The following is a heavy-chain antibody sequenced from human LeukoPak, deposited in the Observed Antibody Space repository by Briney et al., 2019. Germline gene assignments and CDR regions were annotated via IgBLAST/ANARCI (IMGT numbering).Heavy chain of an antibody. CDR3: ARDRDSSGYYYD. CDR1: GGSISSGGYY. D-gene: IGHD3-22*01. J-gene: IGHJ4*02. CDR2: IYYSGST. V-gene: IGHV4-31*03. Sequence: SETLSLTCTVSGGSISSGGYYWSWIRQHPGKGLEWIGYIYYSGSTYYNPPLKSRVTISVDTSKNQFSLKLSSVTAADTAVYYCARDRDSSGYYYDWGQGTLVTVSS.